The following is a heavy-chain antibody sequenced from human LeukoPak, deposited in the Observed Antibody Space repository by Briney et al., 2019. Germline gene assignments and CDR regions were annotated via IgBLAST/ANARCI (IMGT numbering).Heavy chain of an antibody. CDR1: GFTFSSYW. J-gene: IGHJ4*02. V-gene: IGHV3-7*04. CDR3: ARGYSYVFY. CDR2: IKLDGSET. Sequence: GGSLRLSCAASGFTFSSYWMSWVRQAPGKGLEWVANIKLDGSETNYGDSVKGRFTISRDNAKNSLFLQLNSLRAEDTAVYYCARGYSYVFYWGQGTLVSVSS. D-gene: IGHD5-18*01.